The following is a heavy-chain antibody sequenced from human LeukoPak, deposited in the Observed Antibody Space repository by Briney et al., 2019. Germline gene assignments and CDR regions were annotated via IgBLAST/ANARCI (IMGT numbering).Heavy chain of an antibody. Sequence: PSETLSLTCTVSGYSISSGYYWGWIRQPPGKGLEWIGSIYHSGSTYYNPSLKSRVTISVDTSKNQFFLKLSSVTAADTAVYYCARGGTMVRGDFDYWGQGTLVTVSS. CDR1: GYSISSGYY. CDR2: IYHSGST. J-gene: IGHJ4*02. D-gene: IGHD3-10*01. V-gene: IGHV4-38-2*02. CDR3: ARGGTMVRGDFDY.